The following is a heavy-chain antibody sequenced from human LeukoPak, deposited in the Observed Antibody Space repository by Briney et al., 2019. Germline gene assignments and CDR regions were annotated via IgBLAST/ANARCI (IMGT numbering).Heavy chain of an antibody. CDR1: GFSFINSG. CDR2: IKTRADDGTT. V-gene: IGHV3-15*05. J-gene: IGHJ4*02. CDR3: LIFPGR. D-gene: IGHD3-3*01. Sequence: GASVRLSCAASGFSFINSGMSWVRQAPGQGLEWVGRIKTRADDGTTCYAAPVAGRFSISRHDSENTLYRQMNSLQIDDTALYYCLIFPGRWGQGTLVTVSS.